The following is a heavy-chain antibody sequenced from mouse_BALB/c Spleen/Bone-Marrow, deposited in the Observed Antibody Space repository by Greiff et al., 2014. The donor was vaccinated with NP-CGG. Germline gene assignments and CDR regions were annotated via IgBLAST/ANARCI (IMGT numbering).Heavy chain of an antibody. Sequence: VQLQESGAELVRPGASVKLSCKASGYTFTSYWVNWVKQRPGQGLEWIGNIYPSDSYTNYNQKFKDKATLTVDKSSSTAYMQLSSPTSGDSAVYYCTRKDYWGQGTLVTVSA. CDR1: GYTFTSYW. J-gene: IGHJ3*01. CDR3: TRKDY. CDR2: IYPSDSYT. V-gene: IGHV1-69*02.